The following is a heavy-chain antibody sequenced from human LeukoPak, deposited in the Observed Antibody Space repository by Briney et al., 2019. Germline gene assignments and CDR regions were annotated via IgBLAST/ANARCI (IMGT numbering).Heavy chain of an antibody. CDR3: ASSRSHRHFDCLFDY. D-gene: IGHD3-9*01. V-gene: IGHV1-69*13. Sequence: SVKVSCKASGGTFSSYAISWVRQAPGQGLEWMGGIIPIFGTANYAQKFQGRVTITADESTSTAYMELRSLRSEDTAVYYCASSRSHRHFDCLFDYWGQGTLVTVSS. CDR1: GGTFSSYA. CDR2: IIPIFGTA. J-gene: IGHJ4*02.